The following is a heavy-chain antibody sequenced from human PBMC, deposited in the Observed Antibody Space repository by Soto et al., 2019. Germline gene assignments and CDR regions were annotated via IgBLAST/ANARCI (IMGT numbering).Heavy chain of an antibody. D-gene: IGHD5-12*01. CDR1: GFTFSSYS. CDR3: ARADGGYAQGYYSYGMAV. CDR2: ISSSSSTI. V-gene: IGHV3-48*01. J-gene: IGHJ6*04. Sequence: EVQLVESGGGLVQPGGSLRLSCAASGFTFSSYSMNWVRQAPGKGLEWVSYISSSSSTIYYADSVKGRFTISRDNAKNSLYVQMNSLRAEDTAVYYCARADGGYAQGYYSYGMAVWGKGTTVTVSS.